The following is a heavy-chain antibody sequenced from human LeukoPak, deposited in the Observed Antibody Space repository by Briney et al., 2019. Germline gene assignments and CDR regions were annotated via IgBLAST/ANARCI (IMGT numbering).Heavy chain of an antibody. V-gene: IGHV3-21*04. CDR2: ISSSSSYI. Sequence: EGSLRLSCAASGFTFSSYTMNWVRQAPGKGLEWVSSISSSSSYIYYADSVKGRFTISRDNSKNTLYLQMNSLRAEDTAVYYCLYSGSYYYYYYMDVWGKGTTVTISS. D-gene: IGHD1-26*01. CDR1: GFTFSSYT. J-gene: IGHJ6*03. CDR3: LYSGSYYYYYYMDV.